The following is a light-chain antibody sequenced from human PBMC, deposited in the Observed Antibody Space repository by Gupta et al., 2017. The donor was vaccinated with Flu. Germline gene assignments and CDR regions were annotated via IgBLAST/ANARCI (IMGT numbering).Light chain of an antibody. CDR1: SLRSYY. J-gene: IGLJ2*01. Sequence: SSELPQDPAVSVALGQTVRITCQGDSLRSYYATWYQQKPGQAPILVIYGDTNRPSGIPDRFSGSSSGSTASLTITGAQAQDEADYYCNSRDSSGNHLVFGGGTKLTVL. CDR3: NSRDSSGNHLV. V-gene: IGLV3-19*01. CDR2: GDT.